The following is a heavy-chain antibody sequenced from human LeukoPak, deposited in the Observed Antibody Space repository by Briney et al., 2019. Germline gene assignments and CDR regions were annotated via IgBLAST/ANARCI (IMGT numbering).Heavy chain of an antibody. Sequence: PGGSLRLSCAASGFTFSSYSMNWVRQAPGKGLEWVSYISSSSSTIYYADSVKGRFTISRDNAKNSLYLQMNSLRAEDTAVYYCARDAVGIYRIIDYWGQGTLVTVSS. CDR2: ISSSSSTI. V-gene: IGHV3-48*04. J-gene: IGHJ4*02. CDR3: ARDAVGIYRIIDY. D-gene: IGHD6-13*01. CDR1: GFTFSSYS.